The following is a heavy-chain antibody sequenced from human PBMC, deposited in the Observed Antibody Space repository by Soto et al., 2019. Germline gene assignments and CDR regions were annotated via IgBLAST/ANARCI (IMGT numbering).Heavy chain of an antibody. Sequence: QVQLVESGGGVVQPGRSLRLSCAASGFSFRSYTLHWVRQAPGKGLEWVADISYIESKKNYADSVKGRFTISRDNSRNTLYLQMNNLRADGTAFYYCTREGKLEPIPFDYWGPGTLVTVSS. D-gene: IGHD1-1*01. CDR2: ISYIESKK. CDR1: GFSFRSYT. CDR3: TREGKLEPIPFDY. J-gene: IGHJ4*02. V-gene: IGHV3-30-3*01.